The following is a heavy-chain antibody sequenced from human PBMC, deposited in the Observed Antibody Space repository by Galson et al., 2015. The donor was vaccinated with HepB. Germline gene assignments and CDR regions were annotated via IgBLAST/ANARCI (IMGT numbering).Heavy chain of an antibody. V-gene: IGHV3-53*01. CDR1: GSTVDYNY. J-gene: IGHJ3*02. D-gene: IGHD1-26*01. CDR3: ARGYLGGSYYRPDAFDI. Sequence: SLRLSCAVSGSTVDYNYISWVRQAPGKGLEWVSITYASGSSSYTDSVKGRFTISRDNYQNKLYLQMNRLRVGDTAVYYCARGYLGGSYYRPDAFDIWGQGTMVTVSS. CDR2: TYASGSS.